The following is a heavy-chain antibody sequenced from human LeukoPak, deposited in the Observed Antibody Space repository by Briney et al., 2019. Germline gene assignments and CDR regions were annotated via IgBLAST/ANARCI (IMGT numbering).Heavy chain of an antibody. CDR2: INAGNGNT. Sequence: ASVKVSCKASGYTFTSYAMHWVRQAPGQRLEWMGWINAGNGNTKYSQKFQGRVTITRDTSASTAYMELSSLRSEDTAVYYCARSDSSEGYYFDYWGQGTLVTVSS. CDR1: GYTFTSYA. CDR3: ARSDSSEGYYFDY. J-gene: IGHJ4*02. V-gene: IGHV1-3*01. D-gene: IGHD3-22*01.